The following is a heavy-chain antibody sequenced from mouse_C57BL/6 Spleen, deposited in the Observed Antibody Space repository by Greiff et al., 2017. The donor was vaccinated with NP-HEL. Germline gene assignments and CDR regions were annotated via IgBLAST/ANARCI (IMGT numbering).Heavy chain of an antibody. J-gene: IGHJ4*01. CDR2: IHPNSGST. V-gene: IGHV1-64*01. CDR3: ARSADYGNYGVAMDY. D-gene: IGHD2-1*01. Sequence: QVQLQQPGAELVKPGASVKLSCKASGYTFTSYWMHWVKQRPGQGLEWIGMIHPNSGSTNYNEKFKSKATLTADKSSSTAYMQLSSLTSEDSAVYYCARSADYGNYGVAMDYWGQGTSVTVSS. CDR1: GYTFTSYW.